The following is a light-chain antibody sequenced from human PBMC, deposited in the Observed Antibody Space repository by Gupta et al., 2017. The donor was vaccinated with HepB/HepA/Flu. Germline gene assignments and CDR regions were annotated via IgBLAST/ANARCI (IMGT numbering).Light chain of an antibody. V-gene: IGLV3-19*01. CDR2: GKN. CDR3: NSRDSSGNHLV. CDR1: SLRSYY. J-gene: IGLJ2*01. Sequence: SSELTQDPAVSVALGQTVRITCQGDSLRSYYASWYQQKPVQAPVLVIYGKNNRPSGIPDRFSGSSSGNTASLTIPGAQAEDEADYYCNSRDSSGNHLVFGGGTKLTVL.